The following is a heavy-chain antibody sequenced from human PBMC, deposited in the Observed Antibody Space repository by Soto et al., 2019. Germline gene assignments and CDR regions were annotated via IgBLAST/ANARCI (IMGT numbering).Heavy chain of an antibody. D-gene: IGHD6-19*01. J-gene: IGHJ6*02. Sequence: GSLRLSCAASGFTFSDYYMSWIRQAPGKWLEWVSYISSSSSYTNYADSVKGRFTISRGNAKNSLYLQMNSLRAEDTAVHYCARDRGEQWLVVYYYGMDVWGQGTTVTVSS. CDR1: GFTFSDYY. CDR3: ARDRGEQWLVVYYYGMDV. V-gene: IGHV3-11*06. CDR2: ISSSSSYT.